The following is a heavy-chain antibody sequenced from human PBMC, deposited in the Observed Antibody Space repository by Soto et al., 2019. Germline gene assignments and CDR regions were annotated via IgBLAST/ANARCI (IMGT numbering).Heavy chain of an antibody. Sequence: GGSLRLSCAAAGFTFRNYAMSWVRQAPGKGLEWVSAISRSGGTSYYADSVKGRFTISRDNAKSTLYPQMDNLRAEDTAVYYCARGDCSAAGCYIHYYYGMDVWGQGTTVTVSS. D-gene: IGHD2-2*02. CDR3: ARGDCSAAGCYIHYYYGMDV. CDR2: ISRSGGTS. J-gene: IGHJ6*02. V-gene: IGHV3-23*01. CDR1: GFTFRNYA.